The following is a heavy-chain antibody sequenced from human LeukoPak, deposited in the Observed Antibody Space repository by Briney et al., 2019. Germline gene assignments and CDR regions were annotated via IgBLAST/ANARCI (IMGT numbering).Heavy chain of an antibody. CDR3: ARDGLRFLEWPPGYYYSGRDV. J-gene: IGHJ6*02. CDR2: IYTSGST. D-gene: IGHD3-3*01. V-gene: IGHV4-4*07. Sequence: SSETLSLTCTVSGGSISSYYWSWIRQPAGKGLEWIGRIYTSGSTNYNPSLKSRVTMSVDTSKHQFSLKLSSVTAADTAVYYCARDGLRFLEWPPGYYYSGRDVWGQGTTVTVS. CDR1: GGSISSYY.